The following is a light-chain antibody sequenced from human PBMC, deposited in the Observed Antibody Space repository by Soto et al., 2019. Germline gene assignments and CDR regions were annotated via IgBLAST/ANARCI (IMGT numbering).Light chain of an antibody. J-gene: IGKJ5*01. Sequence: EIVMTQSPATLSVSPGERATLSCRASQSVGRNLAWYQQKPGQAPRLLIYGASTRATGIPARFSGSGSGTEFTLTISSLQSEDFAIYYCQQRTKTFGQGTRLEIK. CDR1: QSVGRN. CDR2: GAS. CDR3: QQRTKT. V-gene: IGKV3-15*01.